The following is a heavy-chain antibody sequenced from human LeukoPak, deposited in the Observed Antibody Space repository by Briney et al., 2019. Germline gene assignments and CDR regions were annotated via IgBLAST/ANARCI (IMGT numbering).Heavy chain of an antibody. V-gene: IGHV5-51*01. CDR1: GYSFTNYW. Sequence: GESLKISCKGSGYSFTNYWIGWVRQMPGKGLEWMGIIYPGDSDTRYSPSFQGQVTISADKSISTAYLQWSSLKASDTAMYYCASTSGYCRGGSCSEIYYYYGMDVWGQGTTVTVSS. D-gene: IGHD2-15*01. CDR3: ASTSGYCRGGSCSEIYYYYGMDV. CDR2: IYPGDSDT. J-gene: IGHJ6*02.